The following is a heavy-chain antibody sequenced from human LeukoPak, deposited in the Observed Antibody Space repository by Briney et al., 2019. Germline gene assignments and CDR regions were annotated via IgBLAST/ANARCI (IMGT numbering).Heavy chain of an antibody. J-gene: IGHJ4*02. D-gene: IGHD6-13*01. V-gene: IGHV3-64D*06. CDR3: VKDSPETAAGDY. CDR2: ISSNGGST. CDR1: GFTFSSYA. Sequence: PGGSLRLSCSASGFTFSSYAMHWVRQAPGKGLEYASAISSNGGSTYYADSVKGRFTISRDNSKNTLYLQMSSLRAEDTAVYYCVKDSPETAAGDYWGQGTLVTVSS.